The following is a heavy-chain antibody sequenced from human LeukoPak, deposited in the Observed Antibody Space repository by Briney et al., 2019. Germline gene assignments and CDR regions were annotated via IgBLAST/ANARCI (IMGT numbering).Heavy chain of an antibody. CDR2: ISSSSSTI. J-gene: IGHJ5*02. V-gene: IGHV3-48*01. CDR3: ARGDSSSSGWFDP. Sequence: PGGSLRLSCAASGFTFSSYSMNWVRQALGKGLEWVSYISSSSSTIYYADSVKGRFTISRDNAKNSLYLQMNSLRAEDTAEYYCARGDSSSSGWFDPWGQGTLVTVSS. D-gene: IGHD6-6*01. CDR1: GFTFSSYS.